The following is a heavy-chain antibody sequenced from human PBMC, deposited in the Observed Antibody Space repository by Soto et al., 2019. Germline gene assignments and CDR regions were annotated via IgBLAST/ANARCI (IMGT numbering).Heavy chain of an antibody. J-gene: IGHJ4*02. D-gene: IGHD6-6*01. CDR1: GYSVTSYW. CDR2: IYPDDSDI. Sequence: EVQLVQSGAEVKQPGESLKISCKASGYSVTSYWIGWVRQMPGQGLEWMGVIYPDDSDIRYSPSFRGQVTISADKSTSTAYLQWSSLKASDTAMYYCARGGVAARTFDYWGQGSLVTVSS. V-gene: IGHV5-51*01. CDR3: ARGGVAARTFDY.